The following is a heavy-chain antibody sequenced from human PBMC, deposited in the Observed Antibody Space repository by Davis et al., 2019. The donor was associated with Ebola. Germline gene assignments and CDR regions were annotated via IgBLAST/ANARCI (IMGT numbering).Heavy chain of an antibody. CDR2: ISYDGSNK. Sequence: GESLKISCAASGFTFSSDGSYGMHWVRQPPGKGLEWVALISYDGSNKYYADSVKGRFTISGDNSKNTLYLEMNSLRVEDTAVYYCARVMLHYDSSGYPRLWGQGTLVTVSS. CDR3: ARVMLHYDSSGYPRL. V-gene: IGHV3-30*03. J-gene: IGHJ4*02. D-gene: IGHD3-22*01. CDR1: GFTFSSDGSYG.